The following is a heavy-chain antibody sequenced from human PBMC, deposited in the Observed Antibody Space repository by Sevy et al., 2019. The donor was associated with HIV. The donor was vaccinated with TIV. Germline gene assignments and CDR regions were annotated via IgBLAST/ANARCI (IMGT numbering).Heavy chain of an antibody. D-gene: IGHD1-1*01. V-gene: IGHV4-59*01. CDR1: GGSISTYC. Sequence: SETLSLTCTVSGGSISTYCWNWIRQPPGKGLEWIGYIYYSGNTNYNPSLTSRVSMSVDTSKNHFSLKLSSVTAADTAMYYCARGGPNQQQLDYFDYWGQGTLVTVSS. J-gene: IGHJ4*02. CDR3: ARGGPNQQQLDYFDY. CDR2: IYYSGNT.